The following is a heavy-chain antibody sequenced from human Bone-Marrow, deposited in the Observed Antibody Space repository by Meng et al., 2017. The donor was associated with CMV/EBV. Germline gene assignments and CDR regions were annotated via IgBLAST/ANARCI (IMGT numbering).Heavy chain of an antibody. CDR3: ARDGGDRVKKPNYGMDV. Sequence: GESLKISCAASGFTFSSYWMSWVRQAPGKGLEWVANIKQDGSEKYYVDSVKGRFTISRDNAKNSLYLEMNSLRAGDTAVYYCARDGGDRVKKPNYGMDVWGQGTTVTVSS. CDR1: GFTFSSYW. D-gene: IGHD3-10*01. V-gene: IGHV3-7*01. J-gene: IGHJ6*02. CDR2: IKQDGSEK.